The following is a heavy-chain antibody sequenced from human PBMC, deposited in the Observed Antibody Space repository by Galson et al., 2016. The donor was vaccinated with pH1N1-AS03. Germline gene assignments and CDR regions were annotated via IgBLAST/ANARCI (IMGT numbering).Heavy chain of an antibody. D-gene: IGHD2-21*02. CDR2: IYWNSEK. CDR1: GFSLNTNGVG. J-gene: IGHJ2*01. CDR3: APKPTGSMVVTIGVWHFDL. Sequence: PALVKPTQTLTLTCDFSGFSLNTNGVGVGWIRQPPGKPLEWLALIYWNSEKRYNPFLKGRLTITKDTSKNQVVLTMTNMAPGDTATYFCAPKPTGSMVVTIGVWHFDLWGRGTLVAVS. V-gene: IGHV2-5*01.